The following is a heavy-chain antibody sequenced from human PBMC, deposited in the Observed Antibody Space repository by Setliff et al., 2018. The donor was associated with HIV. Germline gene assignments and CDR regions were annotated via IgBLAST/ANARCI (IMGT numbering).Heavy chain of an antibody. D-gene: IGHD3-3*01. CDR2: ISSSGSTI. CDR1: GFTFSSYE. CDR3: ARDNLYYNLYDGSPVYGMDV. V-gene: IGHV3-48*03. J-gene: IGHJ6*02. Sequence: GGSLRLSCATSGFTFSSYEMNWVRQAPGKGLEWVSYISSSGSTIYYADSVKGRFTISRDNSKNSLYLQMNGLRVEDTCVYYCARDNLYYNLYDGSPVYGMDVWGQGTTVTVSS.